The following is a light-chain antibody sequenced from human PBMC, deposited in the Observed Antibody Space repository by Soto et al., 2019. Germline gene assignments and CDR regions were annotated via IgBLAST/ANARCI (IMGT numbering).Light chain of an antibody. V-gene: IGKV1-12*01. CDR3: QQTNTFPLS. CDR2: AAS. J-gene: IGKJ3*01. CDR1: QGISTW. Sequence: DIQMTQSPSFVSASVGDRVTITCRASQGISTWLAWYQQKPGKAPNLLIYAASNLQNGVPSRFSGSGSGTDFTLTIISLQPEDFATYYCQQTNTFPLSFGPGTKVDVK.